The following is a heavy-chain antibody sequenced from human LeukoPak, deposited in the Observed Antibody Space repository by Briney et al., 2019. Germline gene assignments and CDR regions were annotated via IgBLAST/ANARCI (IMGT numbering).Heavy chain of an antibody. V-gene: IGHV4-59*01. D-gene: IGHD3-3*01. J-gene: IGHJ4*02. CDR3: ARGTYVFWSGYYSFDY. Sequence: SETLSLTCTVSGGSISSYYWSWIRQPPGKGLEWIGYIYYSGSTNYNPSLKSRVTISVDTSKNQFSLKPSSVTAADTAVYYCARGTYVFWSGYYSFDYGGKGTLVTVS. CDR2: IYYSGST. CDR1: GGSISSYY.